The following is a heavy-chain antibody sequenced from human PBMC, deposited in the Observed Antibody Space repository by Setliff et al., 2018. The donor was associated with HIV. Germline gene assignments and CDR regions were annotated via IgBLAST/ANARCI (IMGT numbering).Heavy chain of an antibody. CDR2: INHSGST. CDR1: GVSISSQY. CDR3: ARVLGRYYDSSGRPGFQH. Sequence: LSETLSLTCAVSGVSISSQYWSWIRQPPGKGLEWIGEINHSGSTNHNPSLKSRATISVDTSKNQFSLKLSSVTAADTAVYYCARVLGRYYDSSGRPGFQHWGQGTLVTVSS. D-gene: IGHD3-22*01. J-gene: IGHJ1*01. V-gene: IGHV4-34*04.